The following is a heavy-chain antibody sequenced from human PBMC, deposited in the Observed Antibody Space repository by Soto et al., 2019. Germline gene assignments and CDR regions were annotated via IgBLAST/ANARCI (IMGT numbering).Heavy chain of an antibody. CDR2: ISTNGGST. Sequence: GSLRLSCSASGFTFSIYAMHWVRQAPGKGLEYVSSISTNGGSTHYADSVKGRFTISRDNSKNTVYLQMSSLRAEDTAVYYCVKGEYYYDSSGYYPFDYWGQGTLVTVSS. J-gene: IGHJ4*02. CDR1: GFTFSIYA. D-gene: IGHD3-22*01. CDR3: VKGEYYYDSSGYYPFDY. V-gene: IGHV3-64D*06.